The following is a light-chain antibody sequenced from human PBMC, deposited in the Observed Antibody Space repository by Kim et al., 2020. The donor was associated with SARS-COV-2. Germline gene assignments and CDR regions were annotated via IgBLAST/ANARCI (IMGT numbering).Light chain of an antibody. CDR2: DAS. CDR1: QGISSA. J-gene: IGKJ2*03. V-gene: IGKV1-13*02. Sequence: AIQLTQSPSSLSASVGDRVTISCRASQGISSALAWYQQKPGKAPKLLIRDASNLESGVPSRFSSSGSGTDFTLTITSLQPEDFATYYCQQFNAYPYSFGQGTKLEI. CDR3: QQFNAYPYS.